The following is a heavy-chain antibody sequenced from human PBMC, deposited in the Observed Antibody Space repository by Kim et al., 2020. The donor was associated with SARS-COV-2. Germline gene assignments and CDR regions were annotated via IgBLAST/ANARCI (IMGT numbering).Heavy chain of an antibody. CDR1: GGSISSGGYY. V-gene: IGHV4-31*03. J-gene: IGHJ4*02. CDR2: IYYSGST. D-gene: IGHD2-2*01. CDR3: ARGYCSSTSCYGPYYFDY. Sequence: SETLSLTCTVSGGSISSGGYYWSWIRQHPGKGLEWIGYIYYSGSTYYNPSLKSRVTISVDTSKNQFSLKLSSVTAADTAVYYCARGYCSSTSCYGPYYFDYWGQGTLVTVSS.